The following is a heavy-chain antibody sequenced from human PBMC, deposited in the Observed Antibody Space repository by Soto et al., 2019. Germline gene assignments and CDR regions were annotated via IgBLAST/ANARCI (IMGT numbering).Heavy chain of an antibody. V-gene: IGHV4-59*08. J-gene: IGHJ6*03. Sequence: QVQLQESGPGLVKPSETLSLTCTVSGGSISSYYWSWIRQPPGKGLEWLGYIYYSGSTNYNPSLKNRVTISVGTSQTEFSLKLSYVSGADTAVYYCARHAHHGTRGYYHAYYYYYLGVWGKGTTVTVSS. D-gene: IGHD3-3*01. CDR2: IYYSGST. CDR3: ARHAHHGTRGYYHAYYYYYLGV. CDR1: GGSISSYY.